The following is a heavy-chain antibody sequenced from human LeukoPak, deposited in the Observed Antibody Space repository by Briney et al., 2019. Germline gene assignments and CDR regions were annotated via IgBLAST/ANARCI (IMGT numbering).Heavy chain of an antibody. CDR1: GYTFTSYG. V-gene: IGHV1-18*01. D-gene: IGHD3-16*01. Sequence: ASVTVSCKASGYTFTSYGISWVRQAPGQGLEWMGWISAYNGNTNYAQKLQGRVTMTTDTSTSTAYMELKSLRSDDTAVYYCARGQLRMITFGGVMGAFDIWGQGTMVTVSS. J-gene: IGHJ3*02. CDR2: ISAYNGNT. CDR3: ARGQLRMITFGGVMGAFDI.